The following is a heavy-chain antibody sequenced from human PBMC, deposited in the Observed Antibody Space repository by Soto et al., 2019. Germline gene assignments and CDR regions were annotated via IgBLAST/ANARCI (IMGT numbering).Heavy chain of an antibody. CDR3: ARDLMTMIVVSPFDY. CDR1: GFTFSSYW. D-gene: IGHD3-22*01. V-gene: IGHV3-7*03. J-gene: IGHJ4*02. CDR2: IKQDGSEK. Sequence: GGSLRLSCAASGFTFSSYWMSWVRQAPGKGLEWVANIKQDGSEKYYVDSVKGRFTISRDNAKNSLYLQMNSLRAEDTAVYYCARDLMTMIVVSPFDYWGQGTLVTVSS.